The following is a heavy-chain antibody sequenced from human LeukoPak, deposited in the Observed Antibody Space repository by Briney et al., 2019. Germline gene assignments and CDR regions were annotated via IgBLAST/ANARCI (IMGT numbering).Heavy chain of an antibody. V-gene: IGHV4-39*07. CDR2: IYYSGST. CDR1: GGSISSSSYY. D-gene: IGHD3-22*01. CDR3: AREVEYYYDSSASYFDY. Sequence: SETLSLTCTVSGGSISSSSYYWGWIRQPPGEGLEWIGSIYYSGSTYYNPSLKSRVTISVDTSKNQFSLKLSSVTAADTAVYYCAREVEYYYDSSASYFDYWGQGTLVTVSS. J-gene: IGHJ4*02.